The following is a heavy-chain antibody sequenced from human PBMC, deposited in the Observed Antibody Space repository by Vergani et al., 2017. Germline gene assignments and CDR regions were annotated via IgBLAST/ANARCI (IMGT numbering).Heavy chain of an antibody. CDR3: ARLLWFGENSYYFHY. D-gene: IGHD3-10*01. J-gene: IGHJ4*02. CDR1: GGSISSSSYY. V-gene: IGHV4-39*01. CDR2: IYYSGST. Sequence: QLQLQESGPGLVKPSETLSLTCTVSGGSISSSSYYWGWIRQPPGKGLEWIGSIYYSGSTYYNPSLKSRVTISVDTSKNQFSLKLSSVTAADTAVYYCARLLWFGENSYYFHYWGQGTLVTVSS.